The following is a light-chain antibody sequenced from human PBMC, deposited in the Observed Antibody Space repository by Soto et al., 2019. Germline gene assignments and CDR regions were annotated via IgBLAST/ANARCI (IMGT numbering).Light chain of an antibody. V-gene: IGLV2-14*01. J-gene: IGLJ1*01. CDR1: SSDVGAYNY. CDR3: SSYGSTSARHV. CDR2: EVR. Sequence: QSALAQPASVSGSPGQSITISCTGTSSDVGAYNYVSWYQQHPGKAPKLMIYEVRGRPSGGSNRFSGSKSGNTASLTISGLQAEDEGDYYCSSYGSTSARHVFGTGTKLTVL.